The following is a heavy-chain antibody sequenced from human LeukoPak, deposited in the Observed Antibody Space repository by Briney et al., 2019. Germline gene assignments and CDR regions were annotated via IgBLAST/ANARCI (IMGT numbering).Heavy chain of an antibody. Sequence: GGSLRLSCAASGFTFSSYAMSWVRQAPGKGLEWVSAISGSGGSTYYADSVKGRFTISRDNSKNTLYLQMNSLRAEDTAVYYCAKDRVGGYSSGWYGYWGQGTLVTVSS. CDR1: GFTFSSYA. J-gene: IGHJ4*02. CDR3: AKDRVGGYSSGWYGY. V-gene: IGHV3-23*01. D-gene: IGHD6-19*01. CDR2: ISGSGGST.